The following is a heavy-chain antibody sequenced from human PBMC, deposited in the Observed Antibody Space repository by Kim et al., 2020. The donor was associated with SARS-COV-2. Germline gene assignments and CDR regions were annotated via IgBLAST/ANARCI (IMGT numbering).Heavy chain of an antibody. CDR2: ISGSGGST. D-gene: IGHD3-22*01. J-gene: IGHJ4*02. Sequence: GGSLRLSCAASGFTFSSYAMSWVRQAPGKGLEWVSAISGSGGSTYYADSVKGRFTISRDNSKNTLYLQMNSLRAEDTAVYYCAKDVDDDSSGYYYVYWGQGTLVTVSS. CDR3: AKDVDDDSSGYYYVY. CDR1: GFTFSSYA. V-gene: IGHV3-23*01.